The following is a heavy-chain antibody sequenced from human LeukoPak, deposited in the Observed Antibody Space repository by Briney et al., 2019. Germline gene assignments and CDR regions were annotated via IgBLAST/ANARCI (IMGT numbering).Heavy chain of an antibody. CDR2: IIPIFGTA. V-gene: IGHV1-69*05. CDR3: ARGGLRWYHAFDI. D-gene: IGHD4-23*01. Sequence: SVKVSCKASGGTFSSYAISWVRQAPGQGLEWMGGIIPIFGTANYAQKFQGRVTITTDESTSTAYMELSSLRSEDTAVYYCARGGLRWYHAFDIWGQGTMATVSS. CDR1: GGTFSSYA. J-gene: IGHJ3*02.